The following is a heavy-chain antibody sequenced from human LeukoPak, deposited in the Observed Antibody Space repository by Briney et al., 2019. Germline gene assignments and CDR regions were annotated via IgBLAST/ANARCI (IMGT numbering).Heavy chain of an antibody. CDR1: GGSISSGGYY. D-gene: IGHD3-10*01. CDR2: IYYSGST. CDR3: ARDSRAYSGFGEQTFDY. J-gene: IGHJ4*02. Sequence: SETLSLTCTVSGGSISSGGYYWSWIRQHPGKGLEWIGYIYYSGSTYYNPSLKSRVTISVDTSKNQFSLKLSSVTAADTAVYYCARDSRAYSGFGEQTFDYWGQGSLVTVSS. V-gene: IGHV4-31*03.